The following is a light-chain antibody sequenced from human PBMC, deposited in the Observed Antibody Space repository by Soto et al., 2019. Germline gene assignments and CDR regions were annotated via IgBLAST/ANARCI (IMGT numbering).Light chain of an antibody. CDR1: QTVAYTS. CDR3: QQYVTTPRT. V-gene: IGKV3-20*01. Sequence: EIVLTQSPGILSLSPGARATLSCRASQTVAYTSLAWYQQRPGQAPRLLIYGTSTRATGTPDRFIGSGSGTALTLTISRLEPEDLAVYYCQQYVTTPRTFGQGTKVE. CDR2: GTS. J-gene: IGKJ1*01.